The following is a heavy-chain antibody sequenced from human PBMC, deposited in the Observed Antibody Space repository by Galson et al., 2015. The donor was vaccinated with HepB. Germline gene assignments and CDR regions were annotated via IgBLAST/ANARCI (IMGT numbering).Heavy chain of an antibody. J-gene: IGHJ4*02. CDR2: IWYDGSNK. CDR1: GFTFSSYG. Sequence: SLRLSCAASGFTFSSYGMHWVRQAPGKGLEWVAVIWYDGSNKYYADSVKGRFTISRDNSKNTLYLQMNSLRAEDTAVYYCAKESGSYRRPFDYWGQGTLVTVSS. CDR3: AKESGSYRRPFDY. V-gene: IGHV3-33*06. D-gene: IGHD1-26*01.